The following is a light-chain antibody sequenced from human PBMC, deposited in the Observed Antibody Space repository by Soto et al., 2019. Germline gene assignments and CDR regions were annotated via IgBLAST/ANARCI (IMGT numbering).Light chain of an antibody. CDR2: AAS. V-gene: IGKV1-39*01. CDR1: QIISSY. J-gene: IGKJ4*01. Sequence: DIQMSQSPSSLSASVGDRVTITWRASQIISSYLNRYQQKPGKAPKLLIYAASSLQSGVPSRFSGNGSGTDFTLTISSLQPEDFATYYCQQSYSTPLTFGGGTKVDI. CDR3: QQSYSTPLT.